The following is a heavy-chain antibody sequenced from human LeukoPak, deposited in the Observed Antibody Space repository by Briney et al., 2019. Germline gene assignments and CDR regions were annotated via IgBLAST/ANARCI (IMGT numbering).Heavy chain of an antibody. D-gene: IGHD2-2*01. J-gene: IGHJ6*03. CDR1: GFTVSSNY. V-gene: IGHV3-53*01. Sequence: GGSLRLSCAASGFTVSSNYMSWVRQAPGKGLEWVSVIYSGGSTYYADSVKGRFTISRDNSKNTLYLQMNSLRAEDTAVYYCAHNGYCSSTSCSKRGYYYYYYMDVWGKGTTVTVSS. CDR3: AHNGYCSSTSCSKRGYYYYYYMDV. CDR2: IYSGGST.